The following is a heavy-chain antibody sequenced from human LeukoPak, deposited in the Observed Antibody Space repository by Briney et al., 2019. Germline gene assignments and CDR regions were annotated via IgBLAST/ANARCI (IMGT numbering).Heavy chain of an antibody. CDR1: GYTFTGYY. CDR2: INPNSGGT. J-gene: IGHJ4*02. V-gene: IGHV1-2*02. Sequence: ASVKVSCKASGYTFTGYYMHWVRQAPGQGLEWMGWINPNSGGTNYAQKFQGRVTMTRDTSISTAYMELSRLRSDDTAVYYCATYDTTMYYFDYWGQGTLVTVSS. CDR3: ATYDTTMYYFDY. D-gene: IGHD3-9*01.